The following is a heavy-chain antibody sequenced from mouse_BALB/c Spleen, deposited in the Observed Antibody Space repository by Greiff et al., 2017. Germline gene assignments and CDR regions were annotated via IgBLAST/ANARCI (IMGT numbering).Heavy chain of an antibody. V-gene: IGHV1-69*02. J-gene: IGHJ2*01. CDR3: TSPYPDSGYYFDY. CDR1: GYTFTSYW. Sequence: VQLQQSGAELVRPGASVKLSCKASGYTFTSYWINWVKQRPGQGLEWIGNIYPSDSYTNYNQKFKDKATLTVDKSSSTAYMQLSSPTSEDSAVYYCTSPYPDSGYYFDYWGQGTTLTVSS. D-gene: IGHD1-3*01. CDR2: IYPSDSYT.